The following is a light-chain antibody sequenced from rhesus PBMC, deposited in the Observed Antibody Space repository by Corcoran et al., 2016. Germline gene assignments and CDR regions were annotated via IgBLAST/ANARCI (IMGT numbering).Light chain of an antibody. V-gene: IGKV1-21*01. J-gene: IGKJ2*01. CDR2: KAS. Sequence: DIQMTQSPSSLSAPGGDRVTITCRASQGISSWLAWYQQKPGKAPKPLIYKASNLQSGAPSRFSGSGSGTAFILPLNVLQPDNFATFHFQQYNSAPFSFGQGTKVDIK. CDR1: QGISSW. CDR3: QQYNSAPFS.